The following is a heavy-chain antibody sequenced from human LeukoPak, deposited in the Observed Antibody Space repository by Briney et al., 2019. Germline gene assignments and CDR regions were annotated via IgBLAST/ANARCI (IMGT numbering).Heavy chain of an antibody. CDR1: GFTVSSNY. Sequence: GGSLRLSCAASGFTVSSNYMSWVRQVPGKGLEWVSVIYSGGSTYYADTVKGRFTISRDNSKNTLYLQMNSLRAEDTAVYYCARENTAMAYFDYWGQGTLVTVSS. CDR3: ARENTAMAYFDY. J-gene: IGHJ4*02. D-gene: IGHD5-18*01. V-gene: IGHV3-53*01. CDR2: IYSGGST.